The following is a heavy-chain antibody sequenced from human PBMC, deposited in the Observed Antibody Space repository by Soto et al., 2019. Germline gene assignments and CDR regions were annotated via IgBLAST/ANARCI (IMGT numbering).Heavy chain of an antibody. Sequence: GGSLRLSCAASGFTFSSYWMSWVRQAPGKGLEWVANIKQDGSEKYYVDSVKGRFTISRDKAKNSLYLQMNSLRAEDTAVYYCARANSVYCSGGSCYGGYDYWGQGTLVTVSS. CDR3: ARANSVYCSGGSCYGGYDY. D-gene: IGHD2-15*01. CDR1: GFTFSSYW. J-gene: IGHJ4*02. CDR2: IKQDGSEK. V-gene: IGHV3-7*01.